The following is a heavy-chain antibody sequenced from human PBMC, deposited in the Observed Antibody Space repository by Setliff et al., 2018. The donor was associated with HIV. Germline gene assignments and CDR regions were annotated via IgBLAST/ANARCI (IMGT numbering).Heavy chain of an antibody. D-gene: IGHD2-21*02. Sequence: PGESPKISCKGSGYSFTSYWIAWVRQKPGKGLEWMGIIFPGDSKMRYSPSFQGRVTLSADKSISTAYLQWSSLQTSDSGMYYCARGIAALTASFDSWGQGSLVTVSS. CDR2: IFPGDSKM. CDR1: GYSFTSYW. V-gene: IGHV5-51*01. J-gene: IGHJ4*02. CDR3: ARGIAALTASFDS.